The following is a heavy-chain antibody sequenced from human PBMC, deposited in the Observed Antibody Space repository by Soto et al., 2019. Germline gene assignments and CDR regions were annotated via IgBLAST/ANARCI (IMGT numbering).Heavy chain of an antibody. Sequence: QVQLVQSGAEVKKPESSVKVSCKAPGGTFSTYAISWVRQAPGQGLEWMGGIIPMFGTANYAQRFQDRVTXISXESTNTVYMELSSLRSEDTAVYFCASGIQLWLRRINNGYSGWGQGTLVTVSS. V-gene: IGHV1-69*05. CDR2: IIPMFGTA. CDR1: GGTFSTYA. J-gene: IGHJ4*02. D-gene: IGHD5-18*01. CDR3: ASGIQLWLRRINNGYSG.